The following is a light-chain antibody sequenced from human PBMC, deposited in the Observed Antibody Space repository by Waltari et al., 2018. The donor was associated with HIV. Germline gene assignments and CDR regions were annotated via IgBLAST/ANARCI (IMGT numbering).Light chain of an antibody. CDR1: SRDVGGYEY. CDR3: CSYVDSDTGL. V-gene: IGLV2-8*01. J-gene: IGLJ2*01. CDR2: DVT. Sequence: QSALTQPPSASGYPGQSVTISCTGTSRDVGGYEYVSWYQQHPGQTPKLITYDVTKPAAGVPDRFSCPKSGNTASLTVSGLQAEDDAQYYCCSYVDSDTGLFGGGTRLTVL.